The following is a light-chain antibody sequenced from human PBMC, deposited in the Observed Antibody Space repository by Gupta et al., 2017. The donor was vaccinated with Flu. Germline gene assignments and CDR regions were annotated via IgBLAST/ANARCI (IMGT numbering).Light chain of an antibody. V-gene: IGLV2-14*01. CDR2: EVS. CDR3: TSFTSANTWV. CDR1: GGGYDY. Sequence: GGGYDYVSWFQQHPGKAPKLMIYEVSNRPSGVSSRFSGSKSGNAASLTIPGLQAEDEADYYCTSFTSANTWVFGGGTKLTVL. J-gene: IGLJ3*02.